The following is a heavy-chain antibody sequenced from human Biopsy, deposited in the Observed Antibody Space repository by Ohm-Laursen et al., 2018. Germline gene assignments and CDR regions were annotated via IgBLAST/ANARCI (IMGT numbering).Heavy chain of an antibody. J-gene: IGHJ3*01. V-gene: IGHV3-9*01. CDR3: ARGYYDIGTGYHYGVFDF. CDR2: ISWNSGSI. CDR1: GFKFDDYG. Sequence: RSLRLSCAASGFKFDDYGMNWVRQVPGKGLEWVSRISWNSGSIGYVDSVKGRFTISRDNAKNSLYLQMNSLKAEDTALYYCARGYYDIGTGYHYGVFDFWGRGTLVTVSS. D-gene: IGHD3-9*01.